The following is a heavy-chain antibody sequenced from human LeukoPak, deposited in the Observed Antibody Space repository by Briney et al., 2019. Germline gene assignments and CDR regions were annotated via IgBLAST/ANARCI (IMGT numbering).Heavy chain of an antibody. Sequence: SETLSLTCTVSGGSISSSSYYWGWIRQPPGKGLEWIGSIYYSGSTYYNPSLKSRVTISVDTSKHQFSLKLSSVTAADTAVYYCARGVEMATTFDYWGQGTLVIVSS. D-gene: IGHD5-24*01. V-gene: IGHV4-39*07. CDR2: IYYSGST. J-gene: IGHJ4*02. CDR3: ARGVEMATTFDY. CDR1: GGSISSSSYY.